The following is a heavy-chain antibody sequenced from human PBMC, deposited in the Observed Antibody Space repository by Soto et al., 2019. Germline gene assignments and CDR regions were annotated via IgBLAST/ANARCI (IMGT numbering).Heavy chain of an antibody. D-gene: IGHD3-22*01. CDR3: ARVRPYYYDSSGYGLDY. CDR2: IIPIFGTA. V-gene: IGHV1-69*13. Sequence: VASVKVSCKASGGTFSSYAISWVRQAPGQGLEWMGGIIPIFGTANYAQKFQGRVTITADESTSTAYMELSSLRSEDTAVYYCARVRPYYYDSSGYGLDYWGQGTLVTVSS. CDR1: GGTFSSYA. J-gene: IGHJ4*02.